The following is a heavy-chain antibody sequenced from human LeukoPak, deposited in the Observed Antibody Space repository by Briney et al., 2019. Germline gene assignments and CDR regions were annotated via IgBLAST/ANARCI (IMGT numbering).Heavy chain of an antibody. J-gene: IGHJ5*02. V-gene: IGHV4-61*02. CDR2: IYTSGST. CDR3: ARALLVDCSSTSCYGSWFDP. D-gene: IGHD2-2*01. Sequence: SETLSLTCTVSGRSISSGSYYSSWLRQPAGKGLEWIWRIYTSGSTNYNPSRKSRVTISVDTSKNQFSLKLSSVTAADTAVYYCARALLVDCSSTSCYGSWFDPWGQGTLVTVSS. CDR1: GRSISSGSYY.